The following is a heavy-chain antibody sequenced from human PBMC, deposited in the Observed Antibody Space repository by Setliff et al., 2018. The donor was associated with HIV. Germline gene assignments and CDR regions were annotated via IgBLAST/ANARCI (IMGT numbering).Heavy chain of an antibody. J-gene: IGHJ5*02. D-gene: IGHD3-10*01. CDR2: IHPRDSDT. V-gene: IGHV5-51*01. CDR1: GYSFTSYL. Sequence: GESLKISCKGFGYSFTSYLIAWVRQTPGKGLEWMGNIHPRDSDTRYSPSFQGQVTLSVDKSISTAYLQWSSLKAPDPAMYYCASGSGIDWFDPWGQGTLVTVSS. CDR3: ASGSGIDWFDP.